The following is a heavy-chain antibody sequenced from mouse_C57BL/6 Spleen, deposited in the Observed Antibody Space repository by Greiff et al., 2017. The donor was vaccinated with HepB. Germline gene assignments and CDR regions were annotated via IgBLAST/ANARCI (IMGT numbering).Heavy chain of an antibody. V-gene: IGHV3-6*01. CDR2: ISYDGSN. Sequence: EVKLQESGPGLVKPSQSLSLTCSVTGYSITSGYYWNWIRQFPGNKLEWMGYISYDGSNNYNPSLKNRISITRYTSKNQFFLKLNSVTTEDTATYYCARNYGSSYAMDYWGQGTSVTVSS. CDR3: ARNYGSSYAMDY. J-gene: IGHJ4*01. CDR1: GYSITSGYY. D-gene: IGHD1-1*01.